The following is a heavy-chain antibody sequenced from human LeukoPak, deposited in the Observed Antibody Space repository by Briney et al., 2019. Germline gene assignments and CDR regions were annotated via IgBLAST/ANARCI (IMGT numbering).Heavy chain of an antibody. J-gene: IGHJ4*02. D-gene: IGHD5-18*01. CDR3: ARREETSMVAY. V-gene: IGHV5-51*01. Sequence: GGALKISSKGSGYCFTNYWIGWVRPMPGKGLEWMGIIFPADSDTRYSPSFQAQVTISADKSITAAYLQWSSLKAADTAIYYCARREETSMVAYWGQGTLVTVSS. CDR1: GYCFTNYW. CDR2: IFPADSDT.